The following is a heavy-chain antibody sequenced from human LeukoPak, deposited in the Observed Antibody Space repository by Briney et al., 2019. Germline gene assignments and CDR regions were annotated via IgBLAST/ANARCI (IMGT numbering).Heavy chain of an antibody. CDR1: GGSISSGSYY. D-gene: IGHD3-10*01. CDR2: IYTSGST. Sequence: SETLSLTCTVSGGSISSGSYYWSWIRQPAGKGLEWIGRIYTSGSTNYNPSLKSRVTISVDTSKNQFSLKLSSVTAADTAVYYCARDRPRFGFDYWGQGTLVTVSS. V-gene: IGHV4-61*02. J-gene: IGHJ4*02. CDR3: ARDRPRFGFDY.